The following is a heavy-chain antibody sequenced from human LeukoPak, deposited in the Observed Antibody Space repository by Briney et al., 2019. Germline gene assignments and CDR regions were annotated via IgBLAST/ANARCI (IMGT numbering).Heavy chain of an antibody. D-gene: IGHD3-3*01. CDR1: GGSISSYY. CDR3: ARGSIFGVALKYYFDY. Sequence: PSETLSLTCTVSGGSISSYYWSWIRQPPGKGLEWIGYIYYSGSTNYNPSLKSRVTMSVDTSKNQFSLKLSSVTAADTAVYYCARGSIFGVALKYYFDYWGQGTLVTVSS. CDR2: IYYSGST. V-gene: IGHV4-59*12. J-gene: IGHJ4*02.